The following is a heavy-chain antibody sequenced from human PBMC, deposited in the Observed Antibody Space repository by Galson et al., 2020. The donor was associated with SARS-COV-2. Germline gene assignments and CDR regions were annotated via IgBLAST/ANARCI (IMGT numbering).Heavy chain of an antibody. CDR2: FDPEDGET. CDR3: ATAPAVCSSTSCYYWFDP. V-gene: IGHV1-24*01. Sequence: ASVKVSCKVSGYTLTELSMHWVRQAPGQGLEWMGGFDPEDGETIYAQKFQGRVTMTEDTSTDTAYMELSSLRSEDTAVYYCATAPAVCSSTSCYYWFDPWGQGTLVTVSS. CDR1: GYTLTELS. J-gene: IGHJ5*02. D-gene: IGHD2-2*01.